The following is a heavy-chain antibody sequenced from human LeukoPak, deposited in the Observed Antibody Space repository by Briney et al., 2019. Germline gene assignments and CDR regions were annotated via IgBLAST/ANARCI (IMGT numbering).Heavy chain of an antibody. D-gene: IGHD2-8*01. CDR3: ATEYCTTTTCRFDF. V-gene: IGHV4-59*01. CDR1: GGSTSTYY. CDR2: IYNSGST. Sequence: SETLSLTCTVSGGSTSTYYWSWIRQPPGKGLEWIGYIYNSGSTHYNPSLKSRVTISVDTSKNQFSLRLSSVTAADTAVYYCATEYCTTTTCRFDFWGQGTLVTVSS. J-gene: IGHJ4*02.